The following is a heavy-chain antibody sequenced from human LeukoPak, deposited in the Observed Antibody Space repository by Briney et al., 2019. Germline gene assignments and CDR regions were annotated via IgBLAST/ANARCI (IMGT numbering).Heavy chain of an antibody. Sequence: ASVKVSCKASGYTFSNYDITWVRQAPGQGLEWMGRINPNSGGTNYAQKFQGRVTMTRDTSISTACMELSRLRSDDTAVYYCARNWWVNYYDSSGYHHWGQGTLVTVSS. CDR2: INPNSGGT. CDR1: GYTFSNYD. V-gene: IGHV1-2*06. CDR3: ARNWWVNYYDSSGYHH. D-gene: IGHD3-22*01. J-gene: IGHJ4*02.